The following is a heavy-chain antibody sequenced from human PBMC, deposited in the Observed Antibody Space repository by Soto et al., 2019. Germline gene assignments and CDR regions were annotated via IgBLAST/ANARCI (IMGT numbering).Heavy chain of an antibody. CDR2: IYYSGST. Sequence: SETLSLTCTVSSGSISSCGYYWSWIRQHPGRGLEWIGYIYYSGSTYYNPSLKSRVTISVDTSKNQFSLKLSSVTAADTAVYYCARDAVIWFGELLYRCYYYSGMDVWGQGTTVTVS. D-gene: IGHD3-10*01. CDR1: SGSISSCGYY. V-gene: IGHV4-31*03. CDR3: ARDAVIWFGELLYRCYYYSGMDV. J-gene: IGHJ6*02.